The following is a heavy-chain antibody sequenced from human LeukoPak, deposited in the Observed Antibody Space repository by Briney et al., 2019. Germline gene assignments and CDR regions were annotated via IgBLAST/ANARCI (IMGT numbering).Heavy chain of an antibody. CDR2: IYYSGST. CDR3: ARVHYCSGGSCPDAFDI. D-gene: IGHD2-15*01. Sequence: SETLSLTCTVSGGSISSYYWSWIRQPPGKGLEWIGYIYYSGSTNYNPALKSRVTISVDTSKNQFSLKLSSVTAADTAVYYCARVHYCSGGSCPDAFDIWGQGTMVSVSS. CDR1: GGSISSYY. V-gene: IGHV4-59*01. J-gene: IGHJ3*02.